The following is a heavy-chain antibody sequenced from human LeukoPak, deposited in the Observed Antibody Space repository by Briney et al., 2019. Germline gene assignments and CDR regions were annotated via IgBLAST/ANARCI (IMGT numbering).Heavy chain of an antibody. CDR2: IWYDGGNK. CDR1: GFTFSSYG. V-gene: IGHV3-33*01. D-gene: IGHD3-9*01. J-gene: IGHJ4*02. CDR3: ARDNDFDWLYY. Sequence: PGRSLRLSCAASGFTFSSYGMHWVRQAPGKGLEWVAVIWYDGGNKYYADSVKGRFTISRDNSKNTLYLQMNSLRAEDTAVYYCARDNDFDWLYYWGQGTLVTVSS.